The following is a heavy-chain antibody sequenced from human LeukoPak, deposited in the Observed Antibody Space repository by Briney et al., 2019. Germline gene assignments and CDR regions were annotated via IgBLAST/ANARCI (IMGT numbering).Heavy chain of an antibody. CDR2: ISSSSIYV. Sequence: PGGSLRLSCAASGFTFSTYSMNWARQAPGRGLEWVSSISSSSIYVYYADSVKGRFTISRDNAKNSLYLQMNSLRAEDTAVYYCARSIGGAFDYWGQGTLVTVSS. D-gene: IGHD3-10*01. CDR1: GFTFSTYS. CDR3: ARSIGGAFDY. V-gene: IGHV3-21*01. J-gene: IGHJ4*02.